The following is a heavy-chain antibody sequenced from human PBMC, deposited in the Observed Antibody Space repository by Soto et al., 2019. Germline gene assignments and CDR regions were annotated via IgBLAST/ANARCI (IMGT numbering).Heavy chain of an antibody. D-gene: IGHD3-10*01. CDR2: NLPLFNIS. J-gene: IGHJ2*01. V-gene: IGHV1-69*01. CDR3: ERRRLGYGSWYFDL. CDR1: GGAFSSYA. Sequence: QVQLVQSGAEVKKPGSSVKVSCKASGGAFSSYAISWVRQAPGQGLEWMGGNLPLFNISNYAQKFQGRVTITADELRRTAYMDLTNLTSEEPAVYFCERRRLGYGSWYFDLGGRGTLITFPS.